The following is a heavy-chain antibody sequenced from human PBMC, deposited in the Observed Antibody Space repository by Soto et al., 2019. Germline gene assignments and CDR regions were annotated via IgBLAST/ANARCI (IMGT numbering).Heavy chain of an antibody. CDR1: GFTFSSYS. CDR2: ISSSSSTI. J-gene: IGHJ6*02. V-gene: IGHV3-48*02. CDR3: ARDPYYDILTGYYHYYYGMDV. Sequence: PGGSLRLSCAASGFTFSSYSMNWVRQAPGKGLEWVSYISSSSSTIYYADSVKGRFTISRDNAKNSLYLQMNSLRDDDTAVYYCARDPYYDILTGYYHYYYGMDVWGQGTTVTVS. D-gene: IGHD3-9*01.